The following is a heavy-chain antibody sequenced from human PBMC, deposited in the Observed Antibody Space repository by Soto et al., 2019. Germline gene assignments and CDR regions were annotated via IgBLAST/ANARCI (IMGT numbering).Heavy chain of an antibody. Sequence: QITLKESGPTLVKPTQTLTLTCTFSGFSLSTSGVGVGWIRQPPGKALEWLALIYWDDDKRYSPSLKSRLTLTKDTSKKQVVLTMTNMDPVDTTTYYCAHSLDAANYGDYEPIHSFDYWGQGTLVTVSS. D-gene: IGHD4-17*01. CDR3: AHSLDAANYGDYEPIHSFDY. V-gene: IGHV2-5*02. CDR1: GFSLSTSGVG. J-gene: IGHJ4*02. CDR2: IYWDDDK.